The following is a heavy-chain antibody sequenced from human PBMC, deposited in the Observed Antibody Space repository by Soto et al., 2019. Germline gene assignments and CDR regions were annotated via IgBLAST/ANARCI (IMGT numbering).Heavy chain of an antibody. J-gene: IGHJ6*02. CDR2: ISYDGNNK. Sequence: QVQLVESGGGVVQPGRSLRLSCAASGFTFSSYGMHWVRQAPGKGLEWVAVISYDGNNKYYAGSVKGRFTISRDNSKNTLYLQMNSLSAVDTAVYYCAKDEVLVVAVARDYYGMDVWGQGTTVTVSS. V-gene: IGHV3-30*18. CDR3: AKDEVLVVAVARDYYGMDV. CDR1: GFTFSSYG. D-gene: IGHD2-15*01.